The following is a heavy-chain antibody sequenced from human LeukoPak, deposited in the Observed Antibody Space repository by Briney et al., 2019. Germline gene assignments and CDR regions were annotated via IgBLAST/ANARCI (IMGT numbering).Heavy chain of an antibody. D-gene: IGHD3-16*02. Sequence: GGSLRLSCAASGFTCSTYVMSWVRQAPGKGLEWLSLILHNGDSTYYADSVKGRFTISRDNSKNTLHLQMNSLRAEDTAVYYCARLSSFAFDIWGQGTMVTVSS. V-gene: IGHV3-23*01. J-gene: IGHJ3*02. CDR2: ILHNGDST. CDR3: ARLSSFAFDI. CDR1: GFTCSTYV.